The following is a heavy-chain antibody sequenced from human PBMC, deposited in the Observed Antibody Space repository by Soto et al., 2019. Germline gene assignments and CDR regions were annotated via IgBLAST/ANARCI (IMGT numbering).Heavy chain of an antibody. D-gene: IGHD3-10*01. Sequence: PGGSLRLSCAASGFTFSSYGMHWVRQAPGKGLEWVAVIWYDGSNKYYADSVKGRFTISRDNSKNTLYLQMNSLRAEDTAVYYCARDPDYGSGSDPFDYWGQGTLVTVSS. J-gene: IGHJ4*02. V-gene: IGHV3-33*01. CDR1: GFTFSSYG. CDR3: ARDPDYGSGSDPFDY. CDR2: IWYDGSNK.